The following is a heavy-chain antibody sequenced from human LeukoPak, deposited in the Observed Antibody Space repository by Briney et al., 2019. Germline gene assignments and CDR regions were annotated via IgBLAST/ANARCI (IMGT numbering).Heavy chain of an antibody. CDR2: IYYSGST. CDR3: ARHRGGSYYYYYYYMDV. Sequence: PSETLSLTCTVSGGSISSSSYHWGWIRQPPGKGLEWIGSIYYSGSTYYNPSLKSRVTISVDTSKNQFSLKLSSVTAADTAVYYCARHRGGSYYYYYYYMDVWGKGTTVTTSS. D-gene: IGHD1-26*01. J-gene: IGHJ6*03. CDR1: GGSISSSSYH. V-gene: IGHV4-39*01.